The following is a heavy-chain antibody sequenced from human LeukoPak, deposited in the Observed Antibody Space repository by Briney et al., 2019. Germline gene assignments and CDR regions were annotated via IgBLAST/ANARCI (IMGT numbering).Heavy chain of an antibody. J-gene: IGHJ4*02. V-gene: IGHV4-34*01. D-gene: IGHD3-22*01. CDR3: ARGPYDSSGYYYLFDY. CDR1: GGSISSYY. Sequence: SETLSLTCTVSGGSISSYYWSWIRQPPGKGLEWIGEINHSGSTNYNPSLKSRVTISVDTSKNQFSLKLSSVTAADTAVYYCARGPYDSSGYYYLFDYWGQGTLVTVSS. CDR2: INHSGST.